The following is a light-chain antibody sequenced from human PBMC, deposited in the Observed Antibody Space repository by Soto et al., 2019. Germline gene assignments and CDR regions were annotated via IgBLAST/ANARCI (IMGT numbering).Light chain of an antibody. J-gene: IGKJ5*01. CDR2: ATS. Sequence: IQMTQSPSTLSASVGDRFTITCRASQSISSWLAWYQQKPGKAPKLLIYATSSLQSGVPSRFRGSGSGTDFTLTISSLQPEDFETYYCLQDYNFPYTFGQGTRLEIK. CDR3: LQDYNFPYT. CDR1: QSISSW. V-gene: IGKV1-5*01.